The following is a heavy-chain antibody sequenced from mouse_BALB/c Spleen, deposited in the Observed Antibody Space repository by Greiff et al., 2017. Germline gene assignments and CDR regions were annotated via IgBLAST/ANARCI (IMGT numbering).Heavy chain of an antibody. D-gene: IGHD2-4*01. J-gene: IGHJ3*01. Sequence: DVKLVESGGGLVKPGGSLKLSCAASGFTFSSYAMSWVRQTPEKRLEWVATISSGGSYTYYPDSVKGRFTISRDNAKNTLYLQMSSLRSEDTAMYYCAREGDYDDGAWFAYWGQGTLVTVSA. CDR1: GFTFSSYA. CDR2: ISSGGSYT. CDR3: AREGDYDDGAWFAY. V-gene: IGHV5-9-3*01.